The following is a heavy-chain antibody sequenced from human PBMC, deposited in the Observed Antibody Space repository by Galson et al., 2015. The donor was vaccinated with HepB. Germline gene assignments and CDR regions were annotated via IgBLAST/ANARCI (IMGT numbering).Heavy chain of an antibody. CDR3: ARDVAPDGRVYDFWSGYLSDWYFDL. CDR1: GFTFSSYW. V-gene: IGHV3-7*01. Sequence: SLRLSCAASGFTFSSYWMSWVRQAPGKGLEWVANIKQDGSEKYYVDSVKGRFTISRDNAKNSLYLQMNSLRAEDTAVYYCARDVAPDGRVYDFWSGYLSDWYFDLWGRGTLVTVSS. J-gene: IGHJ2*01. CDR2: IKQDGSEK. D-gene: IGHD3-3*01.